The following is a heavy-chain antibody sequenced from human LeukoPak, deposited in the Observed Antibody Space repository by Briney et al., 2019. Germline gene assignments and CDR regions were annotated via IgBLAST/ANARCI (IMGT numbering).Heavy chain of an antibody. CDR3: AKDIALYSGTYYAFDV. D-gene: IGHD1-26*01. J-gene: IGHJ3*01. Sequence: GGSLRLSCAASGFTFSNSGMHWVRQAPGKGLEWVAVIWSDGGNKYYADSVKGRFTISRDNSKNTLYLQMNSLRAEDTAVYYCAKDIALYSGTYYAFDVWGQGTMVTVSS. CDR2: IWSDGGNK. V-gene: IGHV3-33*06. CDR1: GFTFSNSG.